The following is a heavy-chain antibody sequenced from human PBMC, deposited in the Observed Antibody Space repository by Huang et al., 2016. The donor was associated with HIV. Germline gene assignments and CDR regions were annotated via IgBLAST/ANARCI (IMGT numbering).Heavy chain of an antibody. V-gene: IGHV4-34*01. Sequence: QVQLQQWGAGVLKPSETLSLTCAVYGGSFSGYYWSWIRQSPGKGLEWIGEINQSGSTNCNPSLKSRVTMSVDTSKNQFSLKLSSVTAADTAVYYWASLFFDYWGQGILVTVSS. CDR2: INQSGST. J-gene: IGHJ4*02. CDR1: GGSFSGYY. CDR3: ASLFFDY.